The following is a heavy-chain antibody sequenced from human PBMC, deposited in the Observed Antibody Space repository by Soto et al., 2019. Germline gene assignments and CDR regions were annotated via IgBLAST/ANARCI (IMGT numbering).Heavy chain of an antibody. J-gene: IGHJ4*02. CDR1: GDRVSSNSAA. V-gene: IGHV6-1*01. D-gene: IGHD3-3*01. CDR2: TYYRSKWYN. Sequence: PSQTLSLTCAISGDRVSSNSAAWNWIRQSPSRGLEWLGRTYYRSKWYNDYAVSVQSRITINPDTSKNQFSLQLNSVTPEDTAVYYCARDFWSGYYTPGPFEYWGQGTLVTGSS. CDR3: ARDFWSGYYTPGPFEY.